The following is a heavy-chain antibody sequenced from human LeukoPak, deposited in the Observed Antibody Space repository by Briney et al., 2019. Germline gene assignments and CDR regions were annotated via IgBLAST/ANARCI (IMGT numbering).Heavy chain of an antibody. CDR3: ARHLDWFDP. J-gene: IGHJ5*02. Sequence: SETLSLTCTVSGGSISSSSYYWGWIRQPPGKGLEWIGSIYYSGSTYYNPSLKSRVTMSVDTSKNQFSLKLSSVTAADTVVYYCARHLDWFDPWGQGTLVTVSS. CDR2: IYYSGST. V-gene: IGHV4-39*01. CDR1: GGSISSSSYY.